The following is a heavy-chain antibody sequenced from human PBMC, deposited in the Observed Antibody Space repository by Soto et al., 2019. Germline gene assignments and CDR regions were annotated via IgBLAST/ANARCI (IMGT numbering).Heavy chain of an antibody. Sequence: QLQMQESGPGLVKPSETLSLTCSVSGASISTSSYYWGWIRQSPGKGLEWIGSIYYTGHTYCSPSLKSRVTISVDTSKNHFSLNLTSVTAADTSVYYCARHGPYVDYPAWYFDLWGRGTLVTVSS. J-gene: IGHJ2*01. CDR1: GASISTSSYY. CDR2: IYYTGHT. D-gene: IGHD4-17*01. CDR3: ARHGPYVDYPAWYFDL. V-gene: IGHV4-39*01.